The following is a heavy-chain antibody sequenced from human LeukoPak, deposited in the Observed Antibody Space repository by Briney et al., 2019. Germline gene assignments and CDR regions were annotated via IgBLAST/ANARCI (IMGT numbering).Heavy chain of an antibody. Sequence: SETLSLTCTVSGYSISSGYYWGWIRQPPGKGLEWIGSVYHSGSTYYNPSLKSRVTISVDTPKNQFSLKLSSVTAADTAVYYCARAHYDILTGPNWYFDLWGRGTLVTVSS. CDR3: ARAHYDILTGPNWYFDL. CDR1: GYSISSGYY. V-gene: IGHV4-38-2*02. D-gene: IGHD3-9*01. J-gene: IGHJ2*01. CDR2: VYHSGST.